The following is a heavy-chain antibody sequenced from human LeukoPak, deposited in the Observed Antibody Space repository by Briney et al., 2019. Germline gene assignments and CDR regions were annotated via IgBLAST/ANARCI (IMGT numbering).Heavy chain of an antibody. V-gene: IGHV1-2*02. D-gene: IGHD1-20*01. Sequence: ASVKVSCKASGYTFTDYYMDWVRQAPGQGLEWMGWINPNSGGTKYAQKFQGRVTMTRDTSINTAYMELSRLTYDDTAVYYCAGLPRDNWNEPLDYWGQGTLVTVSS. CDR2: INPNSGGT. J-gene: IGHJ4*02. CDR3: AGLPRDNWNEPLDY. CDR1: GYTFTDYY.